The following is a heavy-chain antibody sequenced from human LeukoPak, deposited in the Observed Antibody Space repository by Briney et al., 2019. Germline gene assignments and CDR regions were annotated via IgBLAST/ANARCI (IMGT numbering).Heavy chain of an antibody. CDR3: ARYGNYNDSSGHADY. V-gene: IGHV3-74*01. D-gene: IGHD3-22*01. CDR1: RFTFIRYW. J-gene: IGHJ4*02. CDR2: INSDGIST. Sequence: PGGSLRLSCAASRFTFIRYWVHWVRQAPGRGLVWVSRINSDGISTSYADSVKGRFTISRDNAKNTLYLQMNSLRAEDTAVYYCARYGNYNDSSGHADYWGQGTLVTVSS.